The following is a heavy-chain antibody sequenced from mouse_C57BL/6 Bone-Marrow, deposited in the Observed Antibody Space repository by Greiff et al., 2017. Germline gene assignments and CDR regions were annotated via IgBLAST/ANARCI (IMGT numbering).Heavy chain of an antibody. CDR2: ISGGGGNT. D-gene: IGHD2-3*01. J-gene: IGHJ2*01. CDR3: AGGYLYYFDY. Sequence: EVMLVESGGGLVKPGGSLKLSCAASGFTFSSYTMSWVRQTPEKRLEWVATISGGGGNTYYPDSVKGRFTISRDNAKNTLYLQMSSLRSEDTALYYCAGGYLYYFDYWGQGTTLTVSS. V-gene: IGHV5-9*01. CDR1: GFTFSSYT.